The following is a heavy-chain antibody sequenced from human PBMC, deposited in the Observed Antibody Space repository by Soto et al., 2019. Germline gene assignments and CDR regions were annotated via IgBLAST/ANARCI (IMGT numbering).Heavy chain of an antibody. J-gene: IGHJ3*01. CDR1: GFTFSTYA. CDR2: ISDAAGSA. Sequence: GGSLRLSCAASGFTFSTYAMSWVRQVPGKGLEWVSTISDAAGSAYYVDSVKGRFTISRDNSKKTLYLQMNSLRAEDSAVYYCARPYGGKIGDAPDLWGQGTMVTV. CDR3: ARPYGGKIGDAPDL. V-gene: IGHV3-23*01. D-gene: IGHD4-17*01.